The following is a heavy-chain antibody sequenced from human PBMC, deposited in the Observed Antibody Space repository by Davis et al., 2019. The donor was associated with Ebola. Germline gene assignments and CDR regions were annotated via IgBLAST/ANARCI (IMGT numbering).Heavy chain of an antibody. CDR1: EFTFSSYA. J-gene: IGHJ6*02. Sequence: GGSLRLSCAASEFTFSSYAMSWVRQAPGKGLEWVSAISGSGGSTYYADSVKGRFTISRDNSKNTLYLQMNSLRAEDTAVYYCAKGAFGSSYSWGYGMDVWGQGTKVTVSS. CDR2: ISGSGGST. D-gene: IGHD6-6*01. CDR3: AKGAFGSSYSWGYGMDV. V-gene: IGHV3-23*01.